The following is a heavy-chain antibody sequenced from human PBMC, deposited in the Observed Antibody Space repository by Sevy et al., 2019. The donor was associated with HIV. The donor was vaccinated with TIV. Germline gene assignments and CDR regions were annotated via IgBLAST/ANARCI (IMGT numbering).Heavy chain of an antibody. CDR1: GFTFSRFW. V-gene: IGHV3-7*03. CDR3: ARGGVLEWPLGPFDY. Sequence: GGSLRLSCAASGFTFSRFWMSWVRQAPGKGLEWVANINQDGSERYYVDSVKGGFTISRDNAKNSLYLQMNSLRGEDTAVFFCARGGVLEWPLGPFDYWGQGTLVTVSS. CDR2: INQDGSER. D-gene: IGHD3-3*01. J-gene: IGHJ4*02.